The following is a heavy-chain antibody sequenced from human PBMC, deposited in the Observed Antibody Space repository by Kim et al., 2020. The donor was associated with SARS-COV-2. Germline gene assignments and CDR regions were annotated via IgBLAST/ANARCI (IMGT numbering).Heavy chain of an antibody. J-gene: IGHJ4*03. CDR2: ISDRSNSI. D-gene: IGHD2-15*01. CDR3: GKGSGVNCKDCYFDS. Sequence: GGSLRLSCAASGFTLSTYGMSWVRRAPGKGLEWVAIISDRSNSIYYVDSVKGRFTISRDNSKNTVYLHMNSLRGEDTAMYYCGKGSGVNCKDCYFDSWG. V-gene: IGHV3-23*01. CDR1: GFTLSTYG.